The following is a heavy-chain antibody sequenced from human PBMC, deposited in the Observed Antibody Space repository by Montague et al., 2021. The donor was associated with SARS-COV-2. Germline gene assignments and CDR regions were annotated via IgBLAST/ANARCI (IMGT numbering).Heavy chain of an antibody. D-gene: IGHD3-3*01. CDR1: GDSVSSNSAA. CDR2: TYYRSKWYN. V-gene: IGHV6-1*01. Sequence: CAISGDSVSSNSAAWNWIRQSPSRGLEWLGRTYYRSKWYNDYAVSVKSRITINPDTSKNQFSLQLNSVTAEDTAVYYCAKVKHVHYDFWSGYRGGYFDYWGQGTLVTVSS. CDR3: AKVKHVHYDFWSGYRGGYFDY. J-gene: IGHJ4*02.